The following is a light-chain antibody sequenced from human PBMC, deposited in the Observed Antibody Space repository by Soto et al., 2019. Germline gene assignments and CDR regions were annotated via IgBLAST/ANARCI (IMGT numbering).Light chain of an antibody. V-gene: IGLV2-14*01. CDR3: SSYTSSSVRV. CDR1: SSDVGGYNY. J-gene: IGLJ1*01. Sequence: QSVLTQPASVSGSPGQSITISCTGTSSDVGGYNYVSWYQQHPGKAPKLMIYDVSNRPSGVSSRFSGSKSGNTASLTISGLQAEDEADYYCSSYTSSSVRVFGTGTKLTVL. CDR2: DVS.